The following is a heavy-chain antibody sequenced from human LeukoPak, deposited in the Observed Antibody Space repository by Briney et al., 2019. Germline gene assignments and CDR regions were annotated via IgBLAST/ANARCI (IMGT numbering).Heavy chain of an antibody. D-gene: IGHD1-1*01. V-gene: IGHV4-34*01. CDR3: ARDPVTKNAGWYFDL. CDR2: INHSGST. CDR1: GGSFSGYY. Sequence: PSETLSLTCAVYGGSFSGYYWSWIRQPPGKGLEWIGEINHSGSTNYNPSLKSQVTISVDTSKNQVSLQLNPVTPEDTAVYYCARDPVTKNAGWYFDLWGRGTFVTVST. J-gene: IGHJ2*01.